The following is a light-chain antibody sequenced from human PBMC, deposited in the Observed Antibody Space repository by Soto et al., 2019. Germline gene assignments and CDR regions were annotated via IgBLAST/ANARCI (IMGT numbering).Light chain of an antibody. V-gene: IGLV2-8*01. CDR2: EVS. CDR1: SSDVGAYDF. Sequence: QSVLTQPRSASGSLGQSVTISCAGTSSDVGAYDFVSWYQRHPDKVPKLIIYEVSNRPSGVPDRFSGSKSGNTASLTVSGLQAEDEAEHYCSSYAGNNMRVFGTGTKLTVL. CDR3: SSYAGNNMRV. J-gene: IGLJ1*01.